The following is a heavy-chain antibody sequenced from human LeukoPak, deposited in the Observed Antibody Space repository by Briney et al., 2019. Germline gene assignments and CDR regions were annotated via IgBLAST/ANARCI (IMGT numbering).Heavy chain of an antibody. J-gene: IGHJ4*02. CDR1: GFTFSSYW. V-gene: IGHV3-74*01. Sequence: PGRSLRLSCVASGFTFSSYWMHWVRQAPGKGLVWVSRINSDGSTITYADSVKGRFTISRDNAKNTLYLQMNSLRAEDTAVYHCARIRAGGFDYWGQGTLVTVSS. D-gene: IGHD2-8*02. CDR3: ARIRAGGFDY. CDR2: INSDGSTI.